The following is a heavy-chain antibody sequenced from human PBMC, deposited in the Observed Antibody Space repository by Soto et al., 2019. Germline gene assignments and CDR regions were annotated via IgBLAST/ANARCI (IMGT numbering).Heavy chain of an antibody. V-gene: IGHV3-30*18. Sequence: GGSLRLSCAASGFTFSSYGMHRVRQAPGKGLEGVAVISYEGNNKKYAETGKGRFTISRDNSMISLYLQMNSLRAEDTAVYYCAKEMYSGDDPAPPDFDYWGQGTLVTVSS. CDR3: AKEMYSGDDPAPPDFDY. J-gene: IGHJ4*02. CDR1: GFTFSSYG. CDR2: ISYEGNNK. D-gene: IGHD3-10*01.